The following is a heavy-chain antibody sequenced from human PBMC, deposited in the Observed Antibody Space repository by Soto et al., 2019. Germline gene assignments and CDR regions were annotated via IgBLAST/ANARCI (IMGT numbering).Heavy chain of an antibody. CDR3: PRPGGAYNWFAP. CDR1: GGSISSGGYS. CDR2: IYHSGTT. Sequence: QLQLQESGSGLVKPSQTLSLTCAVSGGSISSGGYSWSWIRQPPGKGLEWIGYIYHSGTTYYNPSLKGRVTIPADRPKNHFSQKRGCVTAADPAVYYCPRPGGAYNWFAPWGQGTLVTVSS. V-gene: IGHV4-30-2*01. J-gene: IGHJ5*02. D-gene: IGHD2-21*01.